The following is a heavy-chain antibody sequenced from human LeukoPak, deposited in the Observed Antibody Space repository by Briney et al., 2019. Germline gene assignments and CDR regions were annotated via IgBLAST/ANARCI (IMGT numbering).Heavy chain of an antibody. CDR1: GGSFSGYY. Sequence: NPSETLSLTCAVYGGSFSGYYWSWIRQPPGKGLEWIGEINHSGSTNYNPSLKSRVTISVDTSKNQFSLKLSSVTAADTAVYYCARVGRSRNENWFDPWGQGTLVTVSS. J-gene: IGHJ5*02. CDR2: INHSGST. CDR3: ARVGRSRNENWFDP. V-gene: IGHV4-34*01. D-gene: IGHD1-1*01.